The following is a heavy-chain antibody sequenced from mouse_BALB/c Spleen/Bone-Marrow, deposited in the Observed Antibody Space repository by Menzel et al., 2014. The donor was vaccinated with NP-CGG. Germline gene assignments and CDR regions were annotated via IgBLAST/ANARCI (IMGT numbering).Heavy chain of an antibody. D-gene: IGHD1-1*01. CDR3: ARSGYGSNYDY. CDR2: IYPGDGDT. Sequence: GQLQQPGAELVRPGSSVKISCKASGYAFRASWMIWGKKRPGQGLEGIGQIYPGDGDTNYNGRFKGKATLTADKSSSTAYMQLSSLTSEDSAVYFCARSGYGSNYDYWGQGTTLTVSS. J-gene: IGHJ2*01. V-gene: IGHV1-80*01. CDR1: GYAFRASW.